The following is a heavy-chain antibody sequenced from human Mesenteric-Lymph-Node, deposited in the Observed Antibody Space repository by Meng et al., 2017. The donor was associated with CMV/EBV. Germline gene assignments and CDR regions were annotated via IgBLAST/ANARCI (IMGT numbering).Heavy chain of an antibody. CDR3: TGDSVSNPNLDY. J-gene: IGHJ4*02. CDR2: IYRGDNT. Sequence: VHMVESGGGLGPPGGSLRLSWAASGFNVRDKYMSWVRQAPGKGLEWVCIIYRGDNTYYIDSVKDRFTVSRDHSKNTMYLQMNSLRVEDTAVYYCTGDSVSNPNLDYWGQGTLVTVSS. D-gene: IGHD3-10*01. CDR1: GFNVRDKY. V-gene: IGHV3-66*01.